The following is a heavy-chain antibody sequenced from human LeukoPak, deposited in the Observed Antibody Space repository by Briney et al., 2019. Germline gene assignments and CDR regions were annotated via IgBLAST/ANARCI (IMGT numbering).Heavy chain of an antibody. J-gene: IGHJ3*02. Sequence: GSSVKVSCKASGGTFRNYAISWVRQAPGQGLEWMGGIIPIFDTAKYAQKFQGRITITADKSTSTAYMELSSLTSEDTAVYYCARPGIYHAFDIWGQGTMVTVSS. CDR1: GGTFRNYA. CDR3: ARPGIYHAFDI. CDR2: IIPIFDTA. D-gene: IGHD3-10*01. V-gene: IGHV1-69*06.